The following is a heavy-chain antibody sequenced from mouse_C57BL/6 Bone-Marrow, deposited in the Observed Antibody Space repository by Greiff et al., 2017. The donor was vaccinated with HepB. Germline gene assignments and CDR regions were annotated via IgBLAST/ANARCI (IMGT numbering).Heavy chain of an antibody. CDR1: GFTFSDFY. Sequence: EVNVVESGGGLVQSGRSLRLSCATSGFTFSDFYMEWVRQAPGKGLEWIAASRNKANDYTTEYSVSVKGRFIVSRDTSQSFLDLQMNALRSEDTAISFSSSGRYCAMDYWGHGTSVTVSS. CDR3: SSGRYCAMDY. CDR2: SRNKANDYTT. J-gene: IGHJ4*01. V-gene: IGHV7-1*01.